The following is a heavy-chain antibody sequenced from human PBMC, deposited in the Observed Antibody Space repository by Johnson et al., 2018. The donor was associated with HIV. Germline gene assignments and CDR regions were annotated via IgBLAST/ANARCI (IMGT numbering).Heavy chain of an antibody. D-gene: IGHD1-26*01. CDR1: GFTFSSYG. CDR3: AKDSRRWGAFSDAFDI. Sequence: QVQLVESGGGVVQPGGSLRLSCAASGFTFSSYGMHWVRQVPGNGLESVTFIQYDGTNKYYADSVKGRFTISRDNSKNTLYLQMNNLRAEDTAVYYCAKDSRRWGAFSDAFDIWGQGTMVTVSS. V-gene: IGHV3-30*02. CDR2: IQYDGTNK. J-gene: IGHJ3*02.